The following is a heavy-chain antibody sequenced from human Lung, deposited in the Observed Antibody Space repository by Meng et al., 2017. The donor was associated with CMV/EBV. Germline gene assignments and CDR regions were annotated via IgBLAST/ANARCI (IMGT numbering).Heavy chain of an antibody. CDR1: GFTFSSYS. Sequence: EVQLLESXXGXVXXGGXVSLSCAASGFTFSSYSMGWVRQAPGKGLEWVSAISGSGGSTYYADSVKGRFTISRDNSKNTLYLQMNSLRAEDTAVYYCANVVVTAMRNPDYWGQGTLVTVSS. J-gene: IGHJ4*02. D-gene: IGHD2-21*02. CDR2: ISGSGGST. CDR3: ANVVVTAMRNPDY. V-gene: IGHV3-23*01.